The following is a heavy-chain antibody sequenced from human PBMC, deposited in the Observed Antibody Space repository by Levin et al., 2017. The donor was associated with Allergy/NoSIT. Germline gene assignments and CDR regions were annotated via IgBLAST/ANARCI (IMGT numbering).Heavy chain of an antibody. CDR2: INQDGSVR. CDR1: GFSFNIYW. D-gene: IGHD3-16*01. Sequence: GESLKISCGVSGFSFNIYWMSWVRQAPGKGLEWVANINQDGSVRFYVDSVRGRFTISRDNARNSVYLQMNSLRDEDTAMYHCTREGLPNASNFWRQGTMVTVSS. V-gene: IGHV3-7*01. J-gene: IGHJ3*01. CDR3: TREGLPNASNF.